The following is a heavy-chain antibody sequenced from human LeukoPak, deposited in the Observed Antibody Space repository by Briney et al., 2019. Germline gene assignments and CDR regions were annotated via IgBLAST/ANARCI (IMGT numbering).Heavy chain of an antibody. J-gene: IGHJ3*02. Sequence: SGGFPRLSCAASGFTFSSYAMHGVREAPRKGEDSVAVISYDGSNKYYADSVKGRFTISRDSSKNTLYLQMNSLRAEDTAVYYCAKEDYGDYIDAFDIWGQGTMVTVSS. CDR3: AKEDYGDYIDAFDI. CDR1: GFTFSSYA. V-gene: IGHV3-30*04. D-gene: IGHD4-17*01. CDR2: ISYDGSNK.